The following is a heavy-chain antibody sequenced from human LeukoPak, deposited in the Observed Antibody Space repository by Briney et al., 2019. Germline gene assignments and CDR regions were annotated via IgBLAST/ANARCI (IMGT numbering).Heavy chain of an antibody. D-gene: IGHD1-26*01. CDR2: IRSKAYGGTT. Sequence: GGSLRLSCTASGFTFGAYAMSWVRQAPGKGLEWVGFIRSKAYGGTTEYAASVKGRFTISRDDSKSIAYLQMNSLKTEDTAVYYCTRAGFYSGSYSFDYWGQGTLVTVSS. CDR3: TRAGFYSGSYSFDY. J-gene: IGHJ4*02. CDR1: GFTFGAYA. V-gene: IGHV3-49*04.